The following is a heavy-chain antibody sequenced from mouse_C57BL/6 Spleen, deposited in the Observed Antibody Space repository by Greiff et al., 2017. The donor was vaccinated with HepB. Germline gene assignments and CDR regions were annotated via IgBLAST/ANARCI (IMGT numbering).Heavy chain of an antibody. CDR2: IYPRSGNT. CDR3: ARGDLRGYAMDY. J-gene: IGHJ4*01. V-gene: IGHV1-81*01. CDR1: GYTFTSYG. Sequence: SGAELARPGASVKLSCKASGYTFTSYGISWVKQRTGQGLEWIGEIYPRSGNTYYNEKFKGKATLTADKSSSTAYMELRSLTSEDSAVYFCARGDLRGYAMDYWGQGTSVTVSS. D-gene: IGHD3-2*02.